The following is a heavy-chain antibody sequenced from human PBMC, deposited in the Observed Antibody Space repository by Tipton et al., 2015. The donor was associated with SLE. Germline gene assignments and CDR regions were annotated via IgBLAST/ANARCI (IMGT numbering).Heavy chain of an antibody. CDR3: ATSPLTL. Sequence: TLSLTCTVSGGSISSSYYWGWIRQSPGKGLEWIGSISYTGSTYYNPSLKSRVTISVDMSKNQFSPKLTSVTAADTAVYYCATSPLTLWGQGTLVTVSS. CDR2: ISYTGST. V-gene: IGHV4-39*07. J-gene: IGHJ4*02. CDR1: GGSISSSYY. D-gene: IGHD2-2*01.